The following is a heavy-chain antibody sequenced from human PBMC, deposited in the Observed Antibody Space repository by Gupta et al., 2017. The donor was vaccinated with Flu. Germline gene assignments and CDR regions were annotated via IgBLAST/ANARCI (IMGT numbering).Heavy chain of an antibody. Sequence: DDHAMHWVRQAPGKGLEWVSSISWNSANIAYVDAVKGRFTISRDNAKYSLYLQVKAPSQEDSALYFCAGDALSSSWDLFDFWCLVTLVTVST. CDR3: AGDALSSSWDLFDF. V-gene: IGHV3-9*01. CDR1: DDHA. D-gene: IGHD6-13*01. J-gene: IGHJ4*02. CDR2: ISWNSANI.